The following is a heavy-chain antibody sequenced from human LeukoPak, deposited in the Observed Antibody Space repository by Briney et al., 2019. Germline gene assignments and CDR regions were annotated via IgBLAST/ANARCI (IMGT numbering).Heavy chain of an antibody. V-gene: IGHV1-2*02. D-gene: IGHD3-22*01. J-gene: IGHJ4*02. Sequence: RASVKVSCKASGYTFTGYYMHWVRQAPGQGLEWMGWINPNSGGTNYAQKFQGRVTMTRDTSISTAYMELSRLRSDDTAVYYWARDPVRSGYYGNDYWGQGTLVTVSS. CDR1: GYTFTGYY. CDR2: INPNSGGT. CDR3: ARDPVRSGYYGNDY.